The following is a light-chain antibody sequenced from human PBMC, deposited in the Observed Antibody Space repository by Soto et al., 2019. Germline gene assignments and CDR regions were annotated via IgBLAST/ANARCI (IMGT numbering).Light chain of an antibody. CDR2: DAS. Sequence: DIQMTQSPSTVSASVGDRVTITCRASQGVSSWLAWYQQKPGQPPTLLIYDASSLQSGVQSRFSGSGSGTDFTLTITSLQPEDFATYYCQQANSFPITFGQGTRLEIK. V-gene: IGKV1D-12*01. CDR1: QGVSSW. CDR3: QQANSFPIT. J-gene: IGKJ5*01.